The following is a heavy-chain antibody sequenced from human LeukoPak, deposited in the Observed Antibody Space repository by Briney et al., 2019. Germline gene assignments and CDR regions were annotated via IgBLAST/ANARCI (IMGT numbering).Heavy chain of an antibody. Sequence: GGSLRLSCAASGFTFSSYRMNLVRQAPGKGLEWVAVISYAGSNKYYADSVKGRFTISRDNSKNTLYLQMNSLRAEDTAVYYCARGYDSSGYFIRLTGYWGQGTLVTVSS. D-gene: IGHD3-22*01. CDR2: ISYAGSNK. CDR3: ARGYDSSGYFIRLTGY. J-gene: IGHJ4*02. CDR1: GFTFSSYR. V-gene: IGHV3-30*03.